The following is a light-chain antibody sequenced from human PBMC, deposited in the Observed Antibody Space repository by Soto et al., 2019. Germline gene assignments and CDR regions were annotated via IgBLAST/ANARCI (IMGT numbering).Light chain of an antibody. CDR1: SSDIGSYNY. V-gene: IGLV2-14*01. J-gene: IGLJ1*01. CDR3: ISYRGSDKSYV. CDR2: EVR. Sequence: QSALTQPASVSGSPGQSITLSCTGTSSDIGSYNYVAWYQQFPGKTPKLIIYEVRNRPSGVSFRFSGSKSGNTASLTISGLQAEDEADYYCISYRGSDKSYVFGTGTKLTVL.